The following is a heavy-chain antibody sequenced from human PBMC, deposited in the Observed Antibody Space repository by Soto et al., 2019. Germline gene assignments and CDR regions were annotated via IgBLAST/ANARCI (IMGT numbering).Heavy chain of an antibody. Sequence: QVQLVQSGAEEKKPGASVKVSCKASGYTFTSYAMHWVRQAPGQRLEWMGWINDGNGNTKYSQKFQGRVTITRDTSASTAYMELSSLRSEDTAVYYCARDTRGSSGWRWGQGPLVTVSS. D-gene: IGHD6-19*01. CDR1: GYTFTSYA. CDR3: ARDTRGSSGWR. CDR2: INDGNGNT. V-gene: IGHV1-3*05. J-gene: IGHJ4*02.